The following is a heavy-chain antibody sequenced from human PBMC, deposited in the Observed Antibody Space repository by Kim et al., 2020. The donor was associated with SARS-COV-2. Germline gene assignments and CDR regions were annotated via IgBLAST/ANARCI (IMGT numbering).Heavy chain of an antibody. CDR1: GFTFNNYA. V-gene: IGHV3-30*18. D-gene: IGHD2-21*02. Sequence: LSLTCGASGFTFNNYAMHWLRQAPGKGLEWVAVISYEGSIKYYADFLKGRFTVSRDSYNNTMYLQMRSLTPDDTALYYCAKPSDFFWFKKGLNAFDL. CDR3: AKPSDFFWFKKGLNAFDL. CDR2: ISYEGSIK. J-gene: IGHJ2*01.